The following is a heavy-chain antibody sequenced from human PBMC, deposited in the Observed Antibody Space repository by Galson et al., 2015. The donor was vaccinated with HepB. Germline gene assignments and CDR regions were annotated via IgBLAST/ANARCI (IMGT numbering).Heavy chain of an antibody. D-gene: IGHD3-3*01. CDR3: ARDPGVVIITQVTYYSDY. V-gene: IGHV3-30-3*01. CDR1: GFTFSSYA. Sequence: SLRLSCAASGFTFSSYAMHWVRQAPGKGLEWVAVISYDGSNKYYADSVKGRFTISRDNSKNTLYLQMNSLRAEDTAVYYCARDPGVVIITQVTYYSDYWGQGTLVTVSS. CDR2: ISYDGSNK. J-gene: IGHJ4*02.